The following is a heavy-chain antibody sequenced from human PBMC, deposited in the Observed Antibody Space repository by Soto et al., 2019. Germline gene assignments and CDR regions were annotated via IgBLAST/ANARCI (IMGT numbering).Heavy chain of an antibody. Sequence: GASVKVSCKVSGFTLTELSMHWVRQSPGQGLEWMGGFDPEDGETIYAQKFQGRVTMTEDTSTDTAYMELSSLRSEDTAVYYCATDLDYFYSSSWYYGMDVWGQGTTVTVSS. J-gene: IGHJ6*02. CDR2: FDPEDGET. D-gene: IGHD6-13*01. V-gene: IGHV1-24*01. CDR3: ATDLDYFYSSSWYYGMDV. CDR1: GFTLTELS.